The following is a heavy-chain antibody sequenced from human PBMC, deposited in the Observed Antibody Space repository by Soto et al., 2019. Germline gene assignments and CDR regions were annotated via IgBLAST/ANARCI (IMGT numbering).Heavy chain of an antibody. CDR2: IIPIFDTA. V-gene: IGHV1-69*01. D-gene: IGHD1-1*01. CDR3: ARNGTLTGYSYGMDV. Sequence: QVQLVQSGAELRKPGSSVKVSCKASGGTFSDYTINWVRQAPGQRLEWMGGIIPIFDTANYAEKVQGRVTITADESTSTSVMEVSSLRSEDTAVYYCARNGTLTGYSYGMDVWGQGTMVTVSS. CDR1: GGTFSDYT. J-gene: IGHJ6*02.